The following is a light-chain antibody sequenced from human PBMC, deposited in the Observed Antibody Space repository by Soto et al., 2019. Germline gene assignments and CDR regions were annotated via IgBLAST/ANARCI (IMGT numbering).Light chain of an antibody. CDR1: QSVGSY. CDR3: QQRHNWPIT. CDR2: DAS. Sequence: EIVLTQSPGTLSLSPGERATLSCRASQSVGSYLAWYQHKPGQAPRLLISDASNRATGIPARFSGSGSGTDFTLTISGLEPADLGVYYCQQRHNWPITFGQGTRLEI. V-gene: IGKV3-11*01. J-gene: IGKJ5*01.